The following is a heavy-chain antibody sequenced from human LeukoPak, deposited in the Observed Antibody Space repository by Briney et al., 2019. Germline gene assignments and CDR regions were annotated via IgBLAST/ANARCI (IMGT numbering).Heavy chain of an antibody. J-gene: IGHJ3*02. CDR3: ARGQLNTAIDALDI. V-gene: IGHV1-2*02. Sequence: ASVTVSCKASGYTFTGYYMHWVRQAPGQGLEWMGWINPNSGGTNYAQKFQGRVTMTRDTSISTAYMELSRLRSDDTAVYYCARGQLNTAIDALDIWGQGTMVTVSS. D-gene: IGHD5-18*01. CDR1: GYTFTGYY. CDR2: INPNSGGT.